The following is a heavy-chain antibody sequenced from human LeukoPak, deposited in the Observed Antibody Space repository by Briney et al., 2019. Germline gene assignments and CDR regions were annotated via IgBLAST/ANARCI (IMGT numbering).Heavy chain of an antibody. V-gene: IGHV4-4*02. Sequence: SETLSLTCVVSGDSISNNNWWSWVRQPPGKGLEWIGEVFHSGSTTYNPSLKSRVAISIDASKTQFSLKLSSLTAADTAIYYCARNGYYSIDSWGQGTLVAVSS. CDR1: GDSISNNNW. J-gene: IGHJ4*02. CDR2: VFHSGST. D-gene: IGHD4-17*01. CDR3: ARNGYYSIDS.